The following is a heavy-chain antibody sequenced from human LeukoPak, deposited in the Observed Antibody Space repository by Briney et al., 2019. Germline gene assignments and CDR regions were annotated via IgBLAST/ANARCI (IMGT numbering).Heavy chain of an antibody. Sequence: GGSLRLSCAASGFTFSSYGMHWVRQAPGKGLEWVAVISYDGSNKYYADSVKGRFTISRDNSKNTLYPQMNSLRAEDTAVYYCAKDSAHSSSWYVDRWFDYWGQGTLVTVSS. V-gene: IGHV3-30*18. CDR1: GFTFSSYG. CDR2: ISYDGSNK. J-gene: IGHJ4*02. CDR3: AKDSAHSSSWYVDRWFDY. D-gene: IGHD6-13*01.